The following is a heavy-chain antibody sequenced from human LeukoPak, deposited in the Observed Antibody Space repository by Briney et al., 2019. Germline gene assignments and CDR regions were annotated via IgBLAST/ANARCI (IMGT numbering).Heavy chain of an antibody. J-gene: IGHJ2*01. CDR2: IGTAGDT. CDR3: ARGSSPTLGYFDL. V-gene: IGHV3-13*01. D-gene: IGHD6-13*01. CDR1: GFTFSSYD. Sequence: GGSLRLSCAASGFTFSSYDMHWVRQPTGGGLEWVSGIGTAGDTYYLGSVKGRFTISRENAQNSLYLQMNSLRAGDTAEYYCARGSSPTLGYFDLWGRGTLLTVSS.